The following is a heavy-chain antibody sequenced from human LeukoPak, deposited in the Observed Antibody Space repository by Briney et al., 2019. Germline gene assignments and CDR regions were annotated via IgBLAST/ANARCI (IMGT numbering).Heavy chain of an antibody. Sequence: SQTLSLTCTVSGGSISSGGYYWSWIRQPPGKGLEWIGYIYHSGSTYYNPSLKSRVTISVDRSKNQFFLDLRSLTAADTAVYYCARDLYSDVNHFDYWGQGTLVTVYS. CDR2: IYHSGST. D-gene: IGHD4-17*01. V-gene: IGHV4-30-2*01. J-gene: IGHJ4*02. CDR1: GGSISSGGYY. CDR3: ARDLYSDVNHFDY.